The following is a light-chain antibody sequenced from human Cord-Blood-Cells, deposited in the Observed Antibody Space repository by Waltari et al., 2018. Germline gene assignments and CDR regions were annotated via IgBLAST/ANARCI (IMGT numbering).Light chain of an antibody. CDR1: RSNIGRGYD. Sequence: QSVLTQPPSVSGAPGPRVTISCTGSRSNIGRGYDVPCYQQLPETAPKLLIYGNSNRPSGVPDRFSGSKSGTSASLAITGLQAEDEADYYCQSYDSSLSGVVFGGGTKLTVL. J-gene: IGLJ2*01. CDR2: GNS. V-gene: IGLV1-40*01. CDR3: QSYDSSLSGVV.